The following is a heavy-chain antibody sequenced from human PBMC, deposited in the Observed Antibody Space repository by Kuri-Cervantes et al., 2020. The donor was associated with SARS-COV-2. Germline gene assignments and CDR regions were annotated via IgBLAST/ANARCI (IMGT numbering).Heavy chain of an antibody. CDR3: VKCSADSHTCYLDY. J-gene: IGHJ4*03. CDR2: ITDGGADT. Sequence: GGSLRLSCAGSGFTFSSFAMAWVRQAPGKGLEWISDITDGGADTYFADSVKGRFTISRDNSKYSLTLQMSSLRAEDTDIYHCVKCSADSHTCYLDYWGQWTLVTVSS. CDR1: GFTFSSFA. V-gene: IGHV3-23*01. D-gene: IGHD3-10*02.